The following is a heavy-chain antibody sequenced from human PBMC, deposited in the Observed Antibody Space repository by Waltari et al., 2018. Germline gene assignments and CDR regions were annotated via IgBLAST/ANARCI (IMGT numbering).Heavy chain of an antibody. Sequence: QVQLVQSGAEVKKPGASVKVTCKASGYTFIGYYIHWVRQAPGQGLEWMGWINPNSGATTYAQNFQGRVTMTRDTSISTAYMELSRLRSDDTAVYYCARDNDTMIGANWGQGTLVTVSS. CDR1: GYTFIGYY. CDR3: ARDNDTMIGAN. D-gene: IGHD3-22*01. CDR2: INPNSGAT. J-gene: IGHJ4*02. V-gene: IGHV1-2*02.